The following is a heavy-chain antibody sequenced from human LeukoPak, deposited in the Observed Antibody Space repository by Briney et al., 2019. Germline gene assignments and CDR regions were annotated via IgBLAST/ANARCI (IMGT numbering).Heavy chain of an antibody. J-gene: IGHJ6*02. CDR3: ARASRALYGMDV. CDR1: GGTFSSYA. V-gene: IGHV1-18*01. CDR2: ISAYNGNT. Sequence: GASVKVSCKASGGTFSSYAISWVRPAPGQGLEWMGWISAYNGNTNYAQKLQGRVTMTTDTSTSTAYMELRSLRSDDTAVYYCARASRALYGMDVWGQGTTVTVSS.